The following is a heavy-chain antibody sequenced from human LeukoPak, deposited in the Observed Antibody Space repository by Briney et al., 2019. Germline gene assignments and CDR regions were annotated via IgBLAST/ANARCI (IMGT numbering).Heavy chain of an antibody. CDR1: GGSISSGGYS. J-gene: IGHJ4*02. CDR2: IYHSGST. V-gene: IGHV4-30-2*01. D-gene: IGHD5-18*01. CDR3: ARVVVQLWSQFDY. Sequence: SETLSLTCAVSGGSISSGGYSWSWLRQPPGKGLEWIGYIYHSGSTYYNPSLKSRVTISVDRSKNQFSLKLSSVTAADTAVYYCARVVVQLWSQFDYWGQGTLVTVSS.